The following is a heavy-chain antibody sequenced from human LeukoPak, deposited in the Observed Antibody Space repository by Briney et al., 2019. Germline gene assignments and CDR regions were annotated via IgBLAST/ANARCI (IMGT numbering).Heavy chain of an antibody. D-gene: IGHD2-2*01. CDR3: ARAGQYCSSTSCYGGSWFDP. Sequence: ASVKVSCKASGYTFTSYGISWVRQAPGQGLEWMGWFSAYNGNTNYAQKLQGRVTMTTDTSTSTAYMELRSLRSDDTAVYYCARAGQYCSSTSCYGGSWFDPWGQGTLVTVSS. J-gene: IGHJ5*02. CDR2: FSAYNGNT. CDR1: GYTFTSYG. V-gene: IGHV1-18*01.